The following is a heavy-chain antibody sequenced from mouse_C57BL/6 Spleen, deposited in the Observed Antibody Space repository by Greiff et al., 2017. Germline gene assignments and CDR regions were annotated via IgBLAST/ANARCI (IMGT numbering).Heavy chain of an antibody. Sequence: QVQLKQPGAELVRPGTSVKLSCKASGYTFTSYWMHWVKQRPGQGLEWIGVIDPSDSYTNYTQKFKGKATLTVDTSSSTAYMQLSSLTSEDSAVYYCARGHYDYDGAWFAYWGQGTLVTVSA. V-gene: IGHV1-59*01. CDR2: IDPSDSYT. D-gene: IGHD2-4*01. CDR3: ARGHYDYDGAWFAY. J-gene: IGHJ3*01. CDR1: GYTFTSYW.